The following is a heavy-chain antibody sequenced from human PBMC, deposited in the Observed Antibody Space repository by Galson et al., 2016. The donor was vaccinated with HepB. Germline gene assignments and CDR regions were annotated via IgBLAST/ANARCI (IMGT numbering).Heavy chain of an antibody. D-gene: IGHD3-9*01. CDR3: AKGFGATYYDILTGNDG. CDR2: ISGSGGST. Sequence: SLRLSCAASGFALGGYAMSWVRQAPGKGLEWVSGISGSGGSTYYAHSVKGRFSISSDNLKNTVDLQMNSLRAEDTAVYYCAKGFGATYYDILTGNDGWGQGTLVTVSS. J-gene: IGHJ4*02. V-gene: IGHV3-23*01. CDR1: GFALGGYA.